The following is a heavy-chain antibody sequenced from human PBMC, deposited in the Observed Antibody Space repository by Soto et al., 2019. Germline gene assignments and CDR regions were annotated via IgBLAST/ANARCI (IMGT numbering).Heavy chain of an antibody. Sequence: QVQLVQSGAEVKKPGSSVKVSCKASGGTFSSYAISWVRQAPGQGLEWMGGIIPIFGTANYAQKFQGRVTITADKSTSTGYMELSSLRSEDTAVYYCARLRVVVPAAIRWFDPWGQGTLVTVSS. CDR2: IIPIFGTA. CDR3: ARLRVVVPAAIRWFDP. V-gene: IGHV1-69*06. D-gene: IGHD2-2*02. J-gene: IGHJ5*02. CDR1: GGTFSSYA.